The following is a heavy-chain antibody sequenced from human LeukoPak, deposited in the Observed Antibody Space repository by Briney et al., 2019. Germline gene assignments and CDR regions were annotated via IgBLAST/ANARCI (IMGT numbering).Heavy chain of an antibody. D-gene: IGHD1-14*01. CDR1: GFTVSSNY. Sequence: PGGSLRLSCAASGFTVSSNYMSWVRQAPGKGLEWVSVIYSGGSTYYADSVKGRFTISRDNAKNSLYPQMDSLRAEDTAVYYCARNTPSLTTYGMDVWGQGTTVTVSS. CDR2: IYSGGST. J-gene: IGHJ6*02. V-gene: IGHV3-53*01. CDR3: ARNTPSLTTYGMDV.